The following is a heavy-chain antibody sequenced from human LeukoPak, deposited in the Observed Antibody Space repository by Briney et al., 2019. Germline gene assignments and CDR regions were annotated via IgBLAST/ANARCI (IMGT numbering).Heavy chain of an antibody. V-gene: IGHV1-3*03. D-gene: IGHD6-19*01. CDR1: GYTFTSYA. CDR2: INAGNGNT. Sequence: ASVKVSCKASGYTFTSYAMHWVRQAPGQRLEWMVWINAGNGNTKYSQEFQGRVTITRDTSASTAYMELSSLRSEDMAVYYCARGGQWLASGDFDYWGQGTLVTVSS. CDR3: ARGGQWLASGDFDY. J-gene: IGHJ4*02.